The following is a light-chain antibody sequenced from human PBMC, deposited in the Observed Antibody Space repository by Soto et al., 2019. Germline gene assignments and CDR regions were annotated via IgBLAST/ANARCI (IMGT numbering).Light chain of an antibody. J-gene: IGKJ2*01. CDR1: QSVSNNY. V-gene: IGKV3-20*01. CDR3: QQYIDWPPYT. Sequence: EIVLTQSPGTLSLSPGERATLSCRASQSVSNNYLAWYQQKPGQAPRLVISGASSRATGIPDRFSASGSGTNFTLTISSLQSEDFAVYYCQQYIDWPPYTFGQGTKVDIK. CDR2: GAS.